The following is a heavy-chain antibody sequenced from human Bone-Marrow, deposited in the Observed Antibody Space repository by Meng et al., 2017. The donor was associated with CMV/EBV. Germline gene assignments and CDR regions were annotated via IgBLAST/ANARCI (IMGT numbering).Heavy chain of an antibody. V-gene: IGHV1-2*02. Sequence: ASVKVSCKASGYTFTGYYMHWVRQAPGQGLEWMGWINPNSGGTNYAQKFQGRVTMTRDTSISTAYMELSRLRSYDTAVYYCARQDRSSYHFAYWGQGHLVNVSS. D-gene: IGHD6-6*01. CDR1: GYTFTGYY. J-gene: IGHJ4*02. CDR2: INPNSGGT. CDR3: ARQDRSSYHFAY.